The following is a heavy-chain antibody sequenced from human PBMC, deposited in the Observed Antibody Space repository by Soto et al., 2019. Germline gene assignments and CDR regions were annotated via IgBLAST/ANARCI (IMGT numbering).Heavy chain of an antibody. CDR2: IYYSGST. Sequence: PSETLSLTCTVSGGSISSGGYYWIWIRHHPGKGLEWIGYIYYSGSTYYNPSLKSRVTISVDTSKNQFSLKLSSVTAADTAVYYCARENWNYGYYFDYWGQGTLVTVSS. D-gene: IGHD1-7*01. CDR1: GGSISSGGYY. CDR3: ARENWNYGYYFDY. V-gene: IGHV4-31*03. J-gene: IGHJ4*02.